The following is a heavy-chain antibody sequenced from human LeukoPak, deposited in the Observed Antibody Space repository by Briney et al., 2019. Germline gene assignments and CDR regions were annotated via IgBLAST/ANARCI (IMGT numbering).Heavy chain of an antibody. V-gene: IGHV1-69*05. J-gene: IGHJ4*02. CDR2: IIPIFGTA. D-gene: IGHD2-21*02. CDR1: GGTLSSYA. CDR3: ARVTPDCGGDCYNYYFDY. Sequence: SVKVSCKASGGTLSSYAISWVRQALGQGLEWMGGIIPIFGTANYAQKFQGRVTITTDESTRTAYMEPSSLRSEDTAVYYCARVTPDCGGDCYNYYFDYWGQGTLVTVSS.